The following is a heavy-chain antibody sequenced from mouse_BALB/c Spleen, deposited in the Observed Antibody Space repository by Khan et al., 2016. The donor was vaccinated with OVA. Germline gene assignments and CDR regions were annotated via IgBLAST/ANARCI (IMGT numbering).Heavy chain of an antibody. V-gene: IGHV2-6-1*01. D-gene: IGHD2-10*01. CDR2: IWSDGST. CDR3: ARQPYYHYNIMDY. Sequence: VQLQESGPGLVAPSQSLSFTCTISGFSLTNYGIHWVRQPPGKGLEWLVVIWSDGSTTYTSALKSRLTISKDNSKSQVFLKMNSLQTDDTAVYFCARQPYYHYNIMDYGGQGTAVTVSS. J-gene: IGHJ4*01. CDR1: GFSLTNYG.